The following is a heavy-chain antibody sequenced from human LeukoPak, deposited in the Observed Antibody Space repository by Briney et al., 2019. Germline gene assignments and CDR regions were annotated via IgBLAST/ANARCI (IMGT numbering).Heavy chain of an antibody. Sequence: SETLSLTCAVYGGPFSGYYWSWMRQPPGKGREWIGEINHSGSTNYNPSLKSRVTISVDTSKNQFSLKLSSVTAADTAVYYCARGRGVLFRGSGSYYTFDYWGQGTLVTVSS. J-gene: IGHJ4*02. CDR1: GGPFSGYY. CDR2: INHSGST. D-gene: IGHD3-10*01. V-gene: IGHV4-34*01. CDR3: ARGRGVLFRGSGSYYTFDY.